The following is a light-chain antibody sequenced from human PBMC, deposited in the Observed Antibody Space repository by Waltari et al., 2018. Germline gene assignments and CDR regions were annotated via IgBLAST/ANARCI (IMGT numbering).Light chain of an antibody. J-gene: IGKJ4*01. V-gene: IGKV3-15*01. CDR2: DAS. CDR1: QSVNGD. Sequence: SPATLSVSPGERATLSCRASQSVNGDLAWYQQRPGQAPRLLIHDASTRATGIPVRFSGSGSGTEFTLTISSLQSEESAIYCCQQYNNWPPTFGGGTKVEIK. CDR3: QQYNNWPPT.